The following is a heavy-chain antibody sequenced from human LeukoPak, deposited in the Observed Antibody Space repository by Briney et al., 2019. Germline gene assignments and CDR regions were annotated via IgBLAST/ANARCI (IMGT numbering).Heavy chain of an antibody. CDR3: VKNGYNPLRPG. D-gene: IGHD5-24*01. Sequence: GGSLRLSCAASGFTFSSYGMHWVRQAPGKGLEWVAVISYDGSNKYYADSVKGRFTVSRDNSKNTLYLQMNGLRAGDTAVYYCVKNGYNPLRPGWGQGTLVTVSS. J-gene: IGHJ4*02. CDR1: GFTFSSYG. V-gene: IGHV3-30*18. CDR2: ISYDGSNK.